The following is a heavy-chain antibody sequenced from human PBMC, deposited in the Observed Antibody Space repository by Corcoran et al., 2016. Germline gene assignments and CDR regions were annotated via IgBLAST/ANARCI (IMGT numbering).Heavy chain of an antibody. CDR2: INAGNGNT. Sequence: QVQLVQSGAEVKKPGASVKVSCKASGYTFTSYAMHWVRQAPGQRLEWMGWINAGNGNTKYSQKFQGRVTITRDTSASRAYMELSSLRSEDTAVYYGARDPHSSSWSDFDYWGQGTLVTVSS. D-gene: IGHD6-13*01. CDR1: GYTFTSYA. V-gene: IGHV1-3*01. J-gene: IGHJ4*02. CDR3: ARDPHSSSWSDFDY.